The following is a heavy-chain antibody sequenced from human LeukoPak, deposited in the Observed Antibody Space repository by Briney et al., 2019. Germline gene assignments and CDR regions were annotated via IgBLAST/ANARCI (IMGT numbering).Heavy chain of an antibody. D-gene: IGHD6-13*01. Sequence: GGSLRLSCAASGFTFSSYSMNWVRQAPGKGLEWVSSISGGGGSTYYADSVKGRFTISRDNSKNTLYLQMNSLRAEDTAVYYCAKDSSIAAAGPFDYWGQGTLVTVSS. CDR3: AKDSSIAAAGPFDY. CDR2: ISGGGGST. J-gene: IGHJ4*02. V-gene: IGHV3-23*01. CDR1: GFTFSSYS.